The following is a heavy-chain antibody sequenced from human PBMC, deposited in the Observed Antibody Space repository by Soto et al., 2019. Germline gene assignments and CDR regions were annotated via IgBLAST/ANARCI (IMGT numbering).Heavy chain of an antibody. CDR2: IIPMLGVR. CDR3: TIGSWSGEVFDI. D-gene: IGHD2-21*01. CDR1: GGTFSTYS. Sequence: QVQLVQSGAEVKKPGSSVKVSCKDSGGTFSTYSMFWVRQAPGQGLEWMGRIIPMLGVRNYAQRFQDRVTITADKSMATVHMELSSLRSADTALDYCTIGSWSGEVFDIWGQGTMVTVSS. J-gene: IGHJ3*02. V-gene: IGHV1-69*02.